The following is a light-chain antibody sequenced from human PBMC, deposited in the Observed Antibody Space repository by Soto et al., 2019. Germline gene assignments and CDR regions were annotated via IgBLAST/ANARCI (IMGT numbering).Light chain of an antibody. Sequence: QSALTQPASVSGSPGQSVTISCTGTYSDVGNYNLVSWYQQYPGKAPKVLIYEVSKWPSGVSNRFSGSKSGNTASLTISGLQADDGADYYCCSYASSSSFVFGGGTKLTVL. CDR1: YSDVGNYNL. V-gene: IGLV2-23*02. J-gene: IGLJ3*02. CDR3: CSYASSSSFV. CDR2: EVS.